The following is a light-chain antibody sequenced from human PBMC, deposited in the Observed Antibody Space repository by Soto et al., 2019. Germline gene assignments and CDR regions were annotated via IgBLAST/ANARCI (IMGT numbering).Light chain of an antibody. CDR1: QSVSGSY. J-gene: IGKJ1*01. Sequence: IVLTQSPGTLSLSPGERATLSCRASQSVSGSYLAWHQQKPGQAPRLLIYGASSRATGIPDRFTGSGSGTDLPLTISRLEPEDFAVYYCQQYGSTPTFGQGTKVEIK. CDR2: GAS. V-gene: IGKV3-20*01. CDR3: QQYGSTPT.